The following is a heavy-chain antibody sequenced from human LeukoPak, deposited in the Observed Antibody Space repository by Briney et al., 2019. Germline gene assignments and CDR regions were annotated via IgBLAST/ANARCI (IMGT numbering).Heavy chain of an antibody. Sequence: PSETLSLTCTVSGGSISSYYWSWNRQPPGKGLEWIGYIHYSGSTNYNPPLKSRVTISIDTSKNQFSLKLSSVTAEDTAVYYCARRGTQLSSWFDPWGQGTLVTVSS. CDR1: GGSISSYY. J-gene: IGHJ5*02. V-gene: IGHV4-59*08. CDR3: ARRGTQLSSWFDP. D-gene: IGHD5-18*01. CDR2: IHYSGST.